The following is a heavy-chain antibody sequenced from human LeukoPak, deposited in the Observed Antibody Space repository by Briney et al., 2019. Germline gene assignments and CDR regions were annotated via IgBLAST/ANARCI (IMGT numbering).Heavy chain of an antibody. CDR3: ARAYDYGDMGDWFDP. J-gene: IGHJ5*02. D-gene: IGHD4-17*01. CDR1: GGTISSYY. V-gene: IGHV4-59*08. Sequence: AETHAGKRTVSGGTISSYYGSWIRQPPGKGLEWIGYIYYSGSTNYNPSLKSRVTISVDTSKNQFSLKLSSVTAADTAVYYCARAYDYGDMGDWFDPWGQGTLVTVSS. CDR2: IYYSGST.